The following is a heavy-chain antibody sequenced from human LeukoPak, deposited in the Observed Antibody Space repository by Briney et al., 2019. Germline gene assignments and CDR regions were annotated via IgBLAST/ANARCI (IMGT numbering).Heavy chain of an antibody. CDR2: IYSGGNT. V-gene: IGHV3-53*01. Sequence: PGGSLRLSCAASGITVSSSYMSWVRQAPGKGLEWVSVIYSGGNTYYADSVKGRFTISRDSSKNTLDLQMNSLRAEDTAVYYCARLESYRFQFWGQGTLVIVSS. J-gene: IGHJ4*02. CDR3: ARLESYRFQF. CDR1: GITVSSSY. D-gene: IGHD3-16*02.